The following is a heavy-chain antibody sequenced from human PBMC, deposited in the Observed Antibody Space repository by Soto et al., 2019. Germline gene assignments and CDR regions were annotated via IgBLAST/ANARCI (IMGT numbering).Heavy chain of an antibody. V-gene: IGHV4-59*01. J-gene: IGHJ4*02. CDR3: ARGGNRYSNTASGVGGFDF. D-gene: IGHD5-12*01. CDR2: IYYTGTT. CDR1: GVSISSSY. Sequence: SETLSLTCTVSGVSISSSYWSWIRQSPGTGLEWIGYIYYTGTTNYNPSLKRRVTISLDTAKSQFSLNVNSLTTADTAVYFCARGGNRYSNTASGVGGFDFWGQGTLVTVSS.